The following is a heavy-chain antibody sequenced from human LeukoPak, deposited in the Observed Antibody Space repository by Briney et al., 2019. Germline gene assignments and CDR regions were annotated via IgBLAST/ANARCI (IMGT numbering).Heavy chain of an antibody. D-gene: IGHD6-6*01. CDR3: ARGPHSEYSSSSYYYGMDV. J-gene: IGHJ6*02. CDR1: GGTFSSYA. CDR2: IIPILGIA. V-gene: IGHV1-69*04. Sequence: SVKVSCKASGGTFSSYAISWVRQAPGQGLEWMGRIIPILGIANYAQKFQGRVTITADKSASTAYMELSSLRSEDTAVYYCARGPHSEYSSSSYYYGMDVWGQGTTVTVSS.